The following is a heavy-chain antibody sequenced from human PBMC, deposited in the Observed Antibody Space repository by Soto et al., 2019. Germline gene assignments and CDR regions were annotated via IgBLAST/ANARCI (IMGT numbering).Heavy chain of an antibody. D-gene: IGHD2-2*01. Sequence: QVALQQWGAGLLKPSETLSLTCAVYGGSFSGYYWTWIRQPPGKGLEWIGEINHSGSTNYNPSLKSRVTISVDTSKNQFSLKLSSVTAADTAMYYCARGDIVVVPAAYAYYYYMDVWGNGNTVTVSS. CDR3: ARGDIVVVPAAYAYYYYMDV. J-gene: IGHJ6*03. CDR1: GGSFSGYY. CDR2: INHSGST. V-gene: IGHV4-34*01.